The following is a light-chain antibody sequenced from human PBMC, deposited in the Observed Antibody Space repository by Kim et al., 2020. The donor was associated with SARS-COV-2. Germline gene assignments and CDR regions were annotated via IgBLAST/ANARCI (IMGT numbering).Light chain of an antibody. CDR1: KLGDKY. V-gene: IGLV3-1*01. CDR3: QAWDSSVV. J-gene: IGLJ2*01. Sequence: VSVSPGQTASITCSGDKLGDKYACWYQQKPGQSPVLVIYQDSKRPSGIPEGFSGSNSGNTATLTISGTQAMDEADYYCQAWDSSVVFGGGTQLTVL. CDR2: QDS.